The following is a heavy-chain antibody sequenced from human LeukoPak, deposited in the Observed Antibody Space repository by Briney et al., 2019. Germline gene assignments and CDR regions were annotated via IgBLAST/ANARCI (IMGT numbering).Heavy chain of an antibody. V-gene: IGHV1-69*13. CDR1: GGTFSNYA. Sequence: SVEVSCKASGGTFSNYAISWVRQAPGQGLEWMGGIIPIFGTANHAQKFQGRVTITADESTSTAHMELSSLRSEDTAVYYCASDYYDSSGYPHDAFDIWGQGTMVTVSS. CDR2: IIPIFGTA. J-gene: IGHJ3*02. CDR3: ASDYYDSSGYPHDAFDI. D-gene: IGHD3-22*01.